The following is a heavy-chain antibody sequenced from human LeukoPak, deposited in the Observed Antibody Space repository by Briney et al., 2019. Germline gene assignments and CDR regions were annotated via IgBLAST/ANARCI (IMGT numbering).Heavy chain of an antibody. CDR2: ISAYNGNT. CDR1: GYTFTSYG. J-gene: IGHJ4*02. Sequence: ASVKVSCKASGYTFTSYGISWVRQAPGQGLEWMGWISAYNGNTNYAQKLQGRVTMTTDTSTSTAYMELRSLRSDDTAVYYCARGSYCSSTSCYTPFHFDYRGQGTLVTVSS. D-gene: IGHD2-2*02. V-gene: IGHV1-18*01. CDR3: ARGSYCSSTSCYTPFHFDY.